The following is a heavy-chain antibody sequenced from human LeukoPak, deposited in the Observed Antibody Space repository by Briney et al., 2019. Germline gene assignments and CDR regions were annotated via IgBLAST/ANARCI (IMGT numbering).Heavy chain of an antibody. CDR1: GFTFSSYS. Sequence: PGGSLRLYCAASGFTFSSYSMNWVRQAPGKGLEWVSSISSSSSYIYYADSVKGRFTISRDNAKNSLYLQMNSLRAHDTAVYYCARDGPYCSSTSCYAAWFDPWGQGTLVTVSS. J-gene: IGHJ5*02. CDR2: ISSSSSYI. V-gene: IGHV3-21*01. D-gene: IGHD2-2*01. CDR3: ARDGPYCSSTSCYAAWFDP.